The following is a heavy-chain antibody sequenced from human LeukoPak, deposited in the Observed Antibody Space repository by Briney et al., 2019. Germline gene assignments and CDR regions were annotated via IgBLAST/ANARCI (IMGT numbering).Heavy chain of an antibody. Sequence: AASVKVSCKASGGTFSSYAISWVRQAPGQGLEWMGGIIPIFGTANYAQKFQGRVTITADKSTSTAYMELSSLRSEDTAVYYCARDQGSGWRWLQLSLDYWGQGTLVTVSS. CDR1: GGTFSSYA. D-gene: IGHD5-24*01. CDR2: IIPIFGTA. J-gene: IGHJ4*02. V-gene: IGHV1-69*06. CDR3: ARDQGSGWRWLQLSLDY.